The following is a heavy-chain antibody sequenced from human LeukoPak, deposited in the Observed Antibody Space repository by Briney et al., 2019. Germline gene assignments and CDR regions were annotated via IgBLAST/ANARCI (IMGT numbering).Heavy chain of an antibody. J-gene: IGHJ4*02. CDR2: ISSTSYYT. CDR1: GFTFSRYS. Sequence: GGSLRLSCAASGFTFSRYSMNWVRQAPGKGLEWVSYISSTSYYTNYADSVKGRFTISRDNAQNSVYLHMNSLRAEDTAVYYCARPGQGGYSYGLDYWGQGTLVTVSS. V-gene: IGHV3-21*05. D-gene: IGHD5-18*01. CDR3: ARPGQGGYSYGLDY.